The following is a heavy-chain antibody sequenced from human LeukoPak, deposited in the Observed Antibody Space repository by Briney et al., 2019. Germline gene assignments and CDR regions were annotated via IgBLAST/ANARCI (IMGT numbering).Heavy chain of an antibody. D-gene: IGHD6-13*01. J-gene: IGHJ4*02. V-gene: IGHV3-48*03. Sequence: SGGSLRLSCAASGFTFSSYEMNWVRQAPGKGLEWVSYISSSGSTIYYADSVKGRFTISRDNAKNSLYLQMNSLRAEDTAVYCCARDMRKSGSSWYSLFDYWGQGTLVTVSS. CDR2: ISSSGSTI. CDR3: ARDMRKSGSSWYSLFDY. CDR1: GFTFSSYE.